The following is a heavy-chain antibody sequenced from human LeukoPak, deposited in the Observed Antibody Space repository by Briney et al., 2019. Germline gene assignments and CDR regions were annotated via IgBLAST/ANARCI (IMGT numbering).Heavy chain of an antibody. CDR1: GGSISSSSYY. J-gene: IGHJ4*02. CDR3: AGTVTTRYYFDY. V-gene: IGHV4-39*07. CDR2: IYYTGST. Sequence: SETLSLTCTVSGGSISSSSYYWGWIRQPPGKGLEWIGSIYYTGSTYYNPSLKSRVTLSVDTSKKQFSLKLSSVTAADTAVYYCAGTVTTRYYFDYWGQGTLVTVSS. D-gene: IGHD4-17*01.